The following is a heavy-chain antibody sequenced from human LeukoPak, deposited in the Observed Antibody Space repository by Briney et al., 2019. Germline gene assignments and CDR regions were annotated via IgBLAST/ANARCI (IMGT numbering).Heavy chain of an antibody. CDR1: GGSISSSSYY. V-gene: IGHV4-39*07. CDR3: ARGSQIFGVVIGY. J-gene: IGHJ4*02. CDR2: IYYSGST. Sequence: SETLSLTCTVSGGSISSSSYYWGWIRQPPGKGLEWIGSIYYSGSTYYNPSLKSRVTISVDTSKNQFSLKPSSVTAADTAVYYCARGSQIFGVVIGYWGQGTLVTVSS. D-gene: IGHD3-3*01.